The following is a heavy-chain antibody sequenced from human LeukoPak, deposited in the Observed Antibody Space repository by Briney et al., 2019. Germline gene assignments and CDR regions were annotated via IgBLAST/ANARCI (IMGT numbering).Heavy chain of an antibody. D-gene: IGHD6-6*01. V-gene: IGHV3-48*02. J-gene: IGHJ4*02. Sequence: PGGSLRLSCATSGFTFSTYSMSWFRQAPGRGLRGVSYISSSSSAIYYADSVKGRLTISRDNVKNSVYLQMNSLRDEDTAVYYCARVHSSIASRNDYWGQGTLVTVSS. CDR1: GFTFSTYS. CDR2: ISSSSSAI. CDR3: ARVHSSIASRNDY.